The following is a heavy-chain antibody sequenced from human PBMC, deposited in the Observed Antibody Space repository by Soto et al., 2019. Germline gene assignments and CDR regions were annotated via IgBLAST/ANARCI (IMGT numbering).Heavy chain of an antibody. CDR2: IIPILGIA. D-gene: IGHD2-2*01. V-gene: IGHV1-69*02. Sequence: SVKVSCKASGGTFSSYTISWVRQAPGQGLEWMGRIIPILGIANYAQKFQGRVTITADKSTSTAYMELSSLRSEDTAVYYCARVNPREFSSTSRSNYYYYMDVWGKGTTVTVS. J-gene: IGHJ6*03. CDR3: ARVNPREFSSTSRSNYYYYMDV. CDR1: GGTFSSYT.